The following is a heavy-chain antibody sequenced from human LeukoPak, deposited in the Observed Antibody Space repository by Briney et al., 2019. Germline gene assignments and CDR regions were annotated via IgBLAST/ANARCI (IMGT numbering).Heavy chain of an antibody. CDR2: ISWNSGSI. V-gene: IGHV3-9*01. Sequence: GRSLRLSCAASGFTFDDYAMHWVRQAPGKGLEWVSGISWNSGSIGYADSVRGRLTIFTDNAKSTVSLQVSSLRAEDTAVYYCTATPWGGAAAIFDYWGQGILVTVSS. CDR3: TATPWGGAAAIFDY. CDR1: GFTFDDYA. D-gene: IGHD6-25*01. J-gene: IGHJ4*02.